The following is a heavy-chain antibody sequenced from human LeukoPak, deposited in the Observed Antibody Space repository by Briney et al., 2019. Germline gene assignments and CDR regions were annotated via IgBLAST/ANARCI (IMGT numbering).Heavy chain of an antibody. CDR1: GGSISSYY. Sequence: SETLSLTCTVSGGSISSYYWSWIRQPPGKGLEWIGYIYYSGSTNYNPSLKSRVTISVDTSKNQFSLKLSSVTAADTAVYYCARRFYYDTSGSDAFDIWGQGTMVTVSS. CDR3: ARRFYYDTSGSDAFDI. J-gene: IGHJ3*02. CDR2: IYYSGST. V-gene: IGHV4-59*08. D-gene: IGHD3-22*01.